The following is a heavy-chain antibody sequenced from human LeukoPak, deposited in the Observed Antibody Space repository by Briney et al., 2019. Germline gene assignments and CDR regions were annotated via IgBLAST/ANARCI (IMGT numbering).Heavy chain of an antibody. V-gene: IGHV1-2*02. J-gene: IGHJ6*03. CDR1: GSTFTSYY. CDR3: ARDSYSSGWYGYMGRTYYYYMDV. CDR2: INPNSGGT. Sequence: ASVKVSCNASGSTFTSYYMHWVRQAPGQGLEWMGWINPNSGGTNYSQKFQGRVTMTRDTSISTAYTELSRLRSDDTAVYYCARDSYSSGWYGYMGRTYYYYMDVWGKGTTVTVSS. D-gene: IGHD6-19*01.